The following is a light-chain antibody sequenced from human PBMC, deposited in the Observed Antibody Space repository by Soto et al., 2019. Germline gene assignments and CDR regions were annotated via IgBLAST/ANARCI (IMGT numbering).Light chain of an antibody. Sequence: EIVLTQSPATLSLSPGERATLSCRASQSVSSYLAWYQQKPGQAPRLLIYDASNRATGIPARFSGSGSGTDVTLTNSSLEPEDFSVYYCQQRSNRRLTFGGGTKVEI. V-gene: IGKV3-11*01. CDR1: QSVSSY. CDR2: DAS. J-gene: IGKJ4*01. CDR3: QQRSNRRLT.